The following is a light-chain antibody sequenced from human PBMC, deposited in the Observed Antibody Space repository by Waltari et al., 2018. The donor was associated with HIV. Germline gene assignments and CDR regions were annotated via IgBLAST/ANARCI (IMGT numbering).Light chain of an antibody. V-gene: IGLV2-14*01. CDR2: EVS. Sequence: QSALTQPASVSGSPGQSITISCTRTSSDVGGYNYVSWYQQHPGKAPKLMIYEVSNRPSGVSNRFSGSKSGNTASLTISGLQAEDEADYYCSSYTSSSTYYVFGTGTKVTVL. CDR1: SSDVGGYNY. CDR3: SSYTSSSTYYV. J-gene: IGLJ1*01.